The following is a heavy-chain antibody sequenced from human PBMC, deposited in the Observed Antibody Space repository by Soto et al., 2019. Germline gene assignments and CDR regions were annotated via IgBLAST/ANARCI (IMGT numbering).Heavy chain of an antibody. D-gene: IGHD3-10*01. CDR1: GGSINSSTYY. V-gene: IGHV4-39*01. CDR2: IYYTGRT. J-gene: IGHJ4*02. CDR3: ARPTMDRKVTFSDY. Sequence: QLQLQESGPGLVKPSETLSLTCTVSGGSINSSTYYWGWLRQPPGQGLEWIGSIYYTGRTYYTPSLKSRVTISKDTAKNQFSLKLSSVTAADTAVYYCARPTMDRKVTFSDYWGQGILVTVSS.